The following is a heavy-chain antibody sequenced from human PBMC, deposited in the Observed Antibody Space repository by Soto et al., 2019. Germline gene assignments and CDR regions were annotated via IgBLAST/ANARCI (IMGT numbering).Heavy chain of an antibody. Sequence: QVQLQESGPGLVKPSETLSLTCTVSGGSIRNYYWSWLRQPPGKGLEWIGSISYNGNTKYNPSLMGRVTISLDTSKNYFSLRLRSLTAADTALYYCARHFDSGTWPLDYWGQGILVTVSS. CDR2: ISYNGNT. V-gene: IGHV4-59*01. CDR1: GGSIRNYY. CDR3: ARHFDSGTWPLDY. J-gene: IGHJ4*02. D-gene: IGHD3-10*01.